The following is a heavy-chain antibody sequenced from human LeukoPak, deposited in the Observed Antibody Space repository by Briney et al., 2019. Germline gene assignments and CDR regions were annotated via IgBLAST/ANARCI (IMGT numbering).Heavy chain of an antibody. D-gene: IGHD6-13*01. J-gene: IGHJ4*02. CDR3: ARGLIAAAAPFDY. V-gene: IGHV3-48*03. Sequence: GGSLRLSCAASGFTFSSYEMNWFRQAPGKGLEWVSYISSSGSTIYYADSVKGRFTISRDNAKNSLYLQMNSLRAEDTAVYYCARGLIAAAAPFDYWGQGTLVTVSS. CDR2: ISSSGSTI. CDR1: GFTFSSYE.